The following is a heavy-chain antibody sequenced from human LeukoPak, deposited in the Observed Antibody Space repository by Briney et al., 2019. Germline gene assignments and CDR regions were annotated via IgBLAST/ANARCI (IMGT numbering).Heavy chain of an antibody. D-gene: IGHD3-16*02. Sequence: ASVKVSCKASGYTFTSYDINWVRQATGQGLEWMGWMNPNSGNTGYAQKFQGRVTMTRNTSISTAYMELSSLRSEDTAVYYCARGRFYDYVWGSYRPYNGYSDLWGRGTLVTVSS. V-gene: IGHV1-8*01. J-gene: IGHJ2*01. CDR2: MNPNSGNT. CDR1: GYTFTSYD. CDR3: ARGRFYDYVWGSYRPYNGYSDL.